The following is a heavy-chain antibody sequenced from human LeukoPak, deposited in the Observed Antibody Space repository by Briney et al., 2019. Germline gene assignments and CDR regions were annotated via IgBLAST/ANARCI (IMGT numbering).Heavy chain of an antibody. Sequence: GGSLRLSCAASGFTFSSYWMHWVRQVPGEGLVWVSRIDPDASASTYADSVKGRFTISRDNAKNSLYLQMNSLRAEDTAVYYCATLPVSDYYYYGMDVWGQGTTVTVSS. V-gene: IGHV3-74*01. D-gene: IGHD2-8*01. CDR3: ATLPVSDYYYYGMDV. J-gene: IGHJ6*02. CDR2: IDPDASAS. CDR1: GFTFSSYW.